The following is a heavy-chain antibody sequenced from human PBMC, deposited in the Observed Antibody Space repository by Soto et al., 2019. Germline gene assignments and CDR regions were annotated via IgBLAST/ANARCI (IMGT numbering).Heavy chain of an antibody. J-gene: IGHJ1*01. CDR2: IIPVFGRP. V-gene: IGHV1-69*13. D-gene: IGHD5-12*01. Sequence: SVEVSCKASGGPVSSCGISWVREAPGQGLEWMGGIIPVFGRPNYAQRFRGRLTITADESTNTSYMELIDLTSEDTAVYYCAREASGYDFWGQGTQVTVSS. CDR3: AREASGYDF. CDR1: GGPVSSCG.